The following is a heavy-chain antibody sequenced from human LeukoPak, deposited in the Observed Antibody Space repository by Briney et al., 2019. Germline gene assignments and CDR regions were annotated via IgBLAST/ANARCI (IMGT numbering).Heavy chain of an antibody. Sequence: SETLSLTCTVSGGSISSYYWSWIRQPPGKGLEWIGYIYYSGSTNYNPSLKSRVTISVDTSKNQFSLKLSSVTAADTAVYYCAREAQYCSSTSCISYYYYMDVWGKGTTVTVSS. V-gene: IGHV4-59*01. J-gene: IGHJ6*03. CDR2: IYYSGST. D-gene: IGHD2-2*01. CDR1: GGSISSYY. CDR3: AREAQYCSSTSCISYYYYMDV.